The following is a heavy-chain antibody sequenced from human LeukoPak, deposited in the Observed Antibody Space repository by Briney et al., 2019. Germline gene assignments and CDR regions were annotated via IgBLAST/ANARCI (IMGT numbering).Heavy chain of an antibody. CDR2: ISGSGGST. Sequence: PGGSLRLSCAASGFTFSSYAMSWVRQAPGKGLEWVSAISGSGGSTYYADSVKGRFTISRDTSINILFLDMDSLRPEDTAMYYCAQELTPQRPLDSWGQGTLVTVSS. V-gene: IGHV3-23*01. CDR1: GFTFSSYA. J-gene: IGHJ4*02. D-gene: IGHD1-1*01. CDR3: AQELTPQRPLDS.